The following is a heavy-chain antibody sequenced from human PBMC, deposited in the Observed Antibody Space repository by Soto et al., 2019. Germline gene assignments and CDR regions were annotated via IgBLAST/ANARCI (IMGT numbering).Heavy chain of an antibody. D-gene: IGHD5-18*01. CDR1: GFTFSSYG. Sequence: PGGSLRLSCAASGFTFSSYGMHWVRQAPGKGLEWVAVIWYDGSNKYYADSVKGRFTISRDNSKNTLYLQMNSLRAEDTAVYYCARDLVDGYSYGYGYYYYGMDVWGQGTTVTVSS. V-gene: IGHV3-33*01. J-gene: IGHJ6*02. CDR3: ARDLVDGYSYGYGYYYYGMDV. CDR2: IWYDGSNK.